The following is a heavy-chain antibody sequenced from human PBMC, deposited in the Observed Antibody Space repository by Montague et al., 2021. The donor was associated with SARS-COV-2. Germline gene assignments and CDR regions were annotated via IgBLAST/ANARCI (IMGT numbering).Heavy chain of an antibody. CDR3: ARVDSSGPGEY. D-gene: IGHD3-22*01. CDR1: GGSLNNYF. Sequence: SETLSLTCTVSGGSLNNYFWSWIRQPPGKGLEWVGYISDSGSTKYNPSLQSRVTISVDTARNQFSQKLLSVTAADTAFYYCARVDSSGPGEYWGQGILVSVSS. CDR2: ISDSGST. V-gene: IGHV4-59*08. J-gene: IGHJ4*02.